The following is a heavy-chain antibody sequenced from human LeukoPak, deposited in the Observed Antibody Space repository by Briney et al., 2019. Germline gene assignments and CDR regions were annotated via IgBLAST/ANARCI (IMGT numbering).Heavy chain of an antibody. CDR2: INPNSGGT. Sequence: ASVKVSCKASGYTFTGYYMHWVRQAPGQGLEWMGRINPNSGGTNYAQKFQGRVTMTRDTSISTAYMELSRLRSDDTAVYYCARVADPHYDFWSGYPQYMDVWGKGTTVTVSS. CDR1: GYTFTGYY. J-gene: IGHJ6*03. D-gene: IGHD3-3*01. V-gene: IGHV1-2*06. CDR3: ARVADPHYDFWSGYPQYMDV.